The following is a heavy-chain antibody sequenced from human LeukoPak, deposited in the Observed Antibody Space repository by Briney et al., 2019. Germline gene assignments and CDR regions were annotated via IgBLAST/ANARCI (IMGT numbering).Heavy chain of an antibody. CDR2: ISSSGSTI. Sequence: GGSLRLSCAASGFTFSDYYMSWIRQAPGKGLEWVSYISSSGSTIYYADSVKGRFTISRDNAKNSLYLQMNSLRADDTAVYYCARDSLGPLGYYYYYYYMDVWGKGTTVTVSS. J-gene: IGHJ6*03. CDR3: ARDSLGPLGYYYYYYYMDV. V-gene: IGHV3-11*01. CDR1: GFTFSDYY. D-gene: IGHD1-26*01.